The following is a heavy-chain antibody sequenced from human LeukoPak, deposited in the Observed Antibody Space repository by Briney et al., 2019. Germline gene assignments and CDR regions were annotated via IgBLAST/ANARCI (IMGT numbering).Heavy chain of an antibody. J-gene: IGHJ4*02. Sequence: SGPTLVNPTQPLTLTCTFSGFSLSNSGMCVSWLRQPSGQALEWLALLDWDGDKYSSTSLKTRLTISKDTSKNHVVLTMTNMDPVDTATYYCARISRGSYLSFDYWGQGTLVTVSS. CDR3: ARISRGSYLSFDY. CDR1: GFSLSNSGMC. V-gene: IGHV2-70*01. CDR2: LDWDGDK. D-gene: IGHD3-10*01.